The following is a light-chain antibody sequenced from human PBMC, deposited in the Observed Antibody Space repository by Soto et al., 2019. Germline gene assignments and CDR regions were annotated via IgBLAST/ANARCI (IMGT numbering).Light chain of an antibody. CDR3: CSFTSSNTHV. CDR2: EVN. V-gene: IGLV2-23*02. Sequence: QSVLTQPASVSGSPGQSITISCTGTSSDFGNYNLVSWYQQHPGKVPKLILFEVNKRPSGVSGRFSGSKSGNTASLTISGLQAEDEADYHCCSFTSSNTHVFGTGTKLTVL. CDR1: SSDFGNYNL. J-gene: IGLJ1*01.